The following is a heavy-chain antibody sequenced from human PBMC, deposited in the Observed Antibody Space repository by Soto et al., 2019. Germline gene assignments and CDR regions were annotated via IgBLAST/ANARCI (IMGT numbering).Heavy chain of an antibody. CDR1: GGPMNNYY. D-gene: IGHD3-10*01. Sequence: QVQLQESGPGLVKPSETLFLTCTISGGPMNNYYCSWFRQPRGQGLEWIGYMGYNGFTRYNPSLRSRVALSLDTAKNQFSLNLSSVTAADTALYYCARQGFGELHGLVDVWGQGITVTVSS. CDR2: MGYNGFT. V-gene: IGHV4-59*08. CDR3: ARQGFGELHGLVDV. J-gene: IGHJ6*02.